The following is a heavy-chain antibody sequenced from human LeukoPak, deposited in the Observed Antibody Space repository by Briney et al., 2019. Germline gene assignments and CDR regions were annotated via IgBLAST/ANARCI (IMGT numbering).Heavy chain of an antibody. J-gene: IGHJ4*02. V-gene: IGHV4-59*08. CDR1: GGSISSYY. D-gene: IGHD1-1*01. Sequence: KPSETLSLTCTVSGGSISSYYWSWIRQPPGEGLEWIGYINGSGSTNSNPSLKSRVTMSVDTSKNQFSLKLSSVTAADTAVYYCTRRGRNNWGEGNDYWGQGTLVTVSS. CDR2: INGSGST. CDR3: TRRGRNNWGEGNDY.